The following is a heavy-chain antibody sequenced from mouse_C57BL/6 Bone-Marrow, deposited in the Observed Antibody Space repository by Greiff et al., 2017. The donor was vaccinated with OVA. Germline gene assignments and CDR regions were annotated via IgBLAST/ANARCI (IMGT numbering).Heavy chain of an antibody. V-gene: IGHV5-4*01. D-gene: IGHD1-1*02. CDR3: ARDMGYFDG. J-gene: IGHJ1*03. CDR2: ISDGGSYT. CDR1: GFTFSSYA. Sequence: EVKLMESGGGLVKPGGSLKLSCAASGFTFSSYAMSWVRQTPEKRLEWVATISDGGSYTYYPDNVKGRFTISRDNAKNNLYLQMSHLKSEDTAMYYCARDMGYFDGWGTGTTVTVSS.